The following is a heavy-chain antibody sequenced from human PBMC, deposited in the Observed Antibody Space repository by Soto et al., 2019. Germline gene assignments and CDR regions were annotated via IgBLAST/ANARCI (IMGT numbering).Heavy chain of an antibody. Sequence: PGGSLRLSCAASGFTFSSYAMSWVRQAPGKGLEWVSAISGSGGSTYYADSVKGRFTISRDNSKNTLYLQMDSLRAEDTAVYYCAEVVVGWYATEYFQHWGQGTLVTVSS. CDR3: AEVVVGWYATEYFQH. CDR1: GFTFSSYA. D-gene: IGHD6-19*01. V-gene: IGHV3-23*01. CDR2: ISGSGGST. J-gene: IGHJ1*01.